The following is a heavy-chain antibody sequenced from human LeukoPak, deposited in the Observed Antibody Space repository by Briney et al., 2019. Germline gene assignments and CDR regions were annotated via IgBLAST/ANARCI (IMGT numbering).Heavy chain of an antibody. D-gene: IGHD3-10*01. Sequence: GGSLRLSCAASGFTFSSYGMHWVRQAPGKGLGWVAVIWYDGSNKYYADSVKGRFTISRDNSKNTLYLQMNSLRAEDTAVYYCAREYGSGLEGPDYWGQGTLVTVSS. V-gene: IGHV3-33*01. J-gene: IGHJ4*02. CDR3: AREYGSGLEGPDY. CDR1: GFTFSSYG. CDR2: IWYDGSNK.